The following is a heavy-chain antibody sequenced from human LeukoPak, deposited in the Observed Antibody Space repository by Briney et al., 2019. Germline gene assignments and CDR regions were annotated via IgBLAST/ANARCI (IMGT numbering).Heavy chain of an antibody. CDR1: GFTFSNLW. D-gene: IGHD6-13*01. V-gene: IGHV3-7*03. J-gene: IGHJ4*02. Sequence: GGSLRLSCAASGFTFSNLWMSWVRQAPGKGLKWVANIKQDGSEKYYVDSVKGRFTIPRDNAQNSLYLQMNSLRAEDTAIYYCATSTAAAGTDWGQGTLVTVSS. CDR2: IKQDGSEK. CDR3: ATSTAAAGTD.